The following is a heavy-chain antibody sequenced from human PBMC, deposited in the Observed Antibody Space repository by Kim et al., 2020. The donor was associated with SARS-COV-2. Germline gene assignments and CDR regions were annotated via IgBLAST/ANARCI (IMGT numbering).Heavy chain of an antibody. J-gene: IGHJ6*02. CDR3: AGRITIFGALPGPVDV. D-gene: IGHD3-3*01. V-gene: IGHV1-24*01. Sequence: ASVKVSCKVSGYTLTELSMHWVRQAPGKGLEWMGGFDPEDGETIYAQKFQGRVTMTEDTSTDTAYMELSSLRSEDTAVYYCAGRITIFGALPGPVDVWGQGTTVTVSS. CDR1: GYTLTELS. CDR2: FDPEDGET.